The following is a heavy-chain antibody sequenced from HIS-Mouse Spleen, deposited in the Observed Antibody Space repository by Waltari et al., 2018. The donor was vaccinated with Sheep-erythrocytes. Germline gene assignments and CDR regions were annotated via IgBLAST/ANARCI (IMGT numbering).Heavy chain of an antibody. CDR2: IYPGDSDT. D-gene: IGHD3-3*01. V-gene: IGHV5-51*03. J-gene: IGHJ3*02. CDR3: ARGPVLRFLEWLPTDAFDI. CDR1: GYSFTSYW. Sequence: AEVKKPGESLKISCKGSGYSFTSYWIGWVRQMPGKGLEWMGIIYPGDSDTRYSPSFQGQVTISADKSISTAYLQWSSLKASDTAMYSCARGPVLRFLEWLPTDAFDIWGQGTMVTVSS.